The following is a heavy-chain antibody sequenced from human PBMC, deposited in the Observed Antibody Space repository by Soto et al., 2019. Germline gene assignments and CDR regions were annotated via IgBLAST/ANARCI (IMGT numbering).Heavy chain of an antibody. Sequence: QVQLVQSGGEVKKSGASVKVSCKASGDTVTKYGISWVRQAPGQGLEWLGWISFYNGHTNYALKFQERITVTTHTSTSTASMELRSLTSDDTAVYYCAGATSIAVAGKETWCQGTVVTVSS. J-gene: IGHJ4*02. CDR3: AGATSIAVAGKET. D-gene: IGHD6-19*01. CDR1: GDTVTKYG. V-gene: IGHV1-18*01. CDR2: ISFYNGHT.